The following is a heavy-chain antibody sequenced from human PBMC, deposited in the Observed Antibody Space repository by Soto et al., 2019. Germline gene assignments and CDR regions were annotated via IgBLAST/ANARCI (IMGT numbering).Heavy chain of an antibody. D-gene: IGHD5-12*01. CDR3: ARDPPYSGYELFDY. CDR2: ISSSGSTI. J-gene: IGHJ4*02. CDR1: GFTFSDYY. Sequence: PRGSLRLSCAASGFTFSDYYMSWIRQAPGKGLEWVSYISSSGSTIYYADSVKGRFTISRDNAKNSLYLQMNSLRAEDTAVYYCARDPPYSGYELFDYWGQGTLVTVSS. V-gene: IGHV3-11*01.